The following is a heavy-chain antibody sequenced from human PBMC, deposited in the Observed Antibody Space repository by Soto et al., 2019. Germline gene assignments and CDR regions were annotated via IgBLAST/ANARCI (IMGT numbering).Heavy chain of an antibody. CDR3: AHAYETYWRNCGY. V-gene: IGHV2-5*02. CDR2: IYWDNDK. J-gene: IGHJ4*02. Sequence: QITLKESGPTLVKPPQTLTLTCTFSGFSLRTSGVGVGWIRQPPVTALEWLALIYWDNDKRYSPSLRSRLTITQDTSINQVVLTVANVDPVDTATYYCAHAYETYWRNCGYWAQGILVTVSS. D-gene: IGHD2-21*01. CDR1: GFSLRTSGVG.